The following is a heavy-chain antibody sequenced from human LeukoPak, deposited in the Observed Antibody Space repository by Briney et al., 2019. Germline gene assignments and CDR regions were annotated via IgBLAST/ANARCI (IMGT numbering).Heavy chain of an antibody. J-gene: IGHJ4*02. Sequence: GESLKVSCKGSGYSFTSYWIGWVRQMPGKGLEWMGIIYPGDSDTRYSPPFQGQVTISADKSISTAYLQWSSLKASDTAMYYCARLRITMVRGVITLFDYWGQGTLVTVSS. CDR1: GYSFTSYW. CDR3: ARLRITMVRGVITLFDY. V-gene: IGHV5-51*01. D-gene: IGHD3-10*01. CDR2: IYPGDSDT.